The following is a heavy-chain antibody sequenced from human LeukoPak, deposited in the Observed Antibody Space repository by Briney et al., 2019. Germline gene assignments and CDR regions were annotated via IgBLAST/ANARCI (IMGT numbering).Heavy chain of an antibody. J-gene: IGHJ4*02. Sequence: PSETLSLTCAVYGGSFSGYYWSWIRQPPGKGLEWIGEINHSGSTNYHPSFKSRVTILVNKSKNQFSLELSSVTAADTAVYYCARGLKHYDFWSGYYYYFDYWGQGTLVTVSS. CDR1: GGSFSGYY. CDR2: INHSGST. V-gene: IGHV4-34*01. CDR3: ARGLKHYDFWSGYYYYFDY. D-gene: IGHD3-3*01.